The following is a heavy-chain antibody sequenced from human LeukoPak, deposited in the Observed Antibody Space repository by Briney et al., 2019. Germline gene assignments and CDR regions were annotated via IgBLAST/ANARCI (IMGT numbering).Heavy chain of an antibody. D-gene: IGHD1-20*01. CDR3: ARAHNWKYGTFDY. CDR1: GFTFSSYG. V-gene: IGHV3-21*01. Sequence: GGSLRLSCAASGFTFSSYGMHWVRQAPGKGLEWVSCISSSSSYIYNADSVKGRFTVSRDNAKNSLYLQMNSLRVEDTAVYYCARAHNWKYGTFDYWGQGTLVTVSS. J-gene: IGHJ4*02. CDR2: ISSSSSYI.